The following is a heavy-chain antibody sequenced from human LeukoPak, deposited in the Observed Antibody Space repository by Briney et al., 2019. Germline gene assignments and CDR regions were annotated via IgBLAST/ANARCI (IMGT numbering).Heavy chain of an antibody. V-gene: IGHV3-43*02. CDR2: ISGDGGST. CDR1: GFTFDDYA. D-gene: IGHD3-10*01. Sequence: GGSLRLSYAASGFTFDDYAMHWVRQAPGKGLEWVSLISGDGGSTYYADSVKGRFTISRDNSKDSLYLQMNSLRTEDTALYYCAKDSRTLLWFGDLPTGNYFDYWGQGTLVTVSS. CDR3: AKDSRTLLWFGDLPTGNYFDY. J-gene: IGHJ4*02.